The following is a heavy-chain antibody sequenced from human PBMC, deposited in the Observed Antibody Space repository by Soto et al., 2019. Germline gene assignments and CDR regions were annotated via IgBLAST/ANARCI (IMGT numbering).Heavy chain of an antibody. CDR1: GAPLNTFINYC. D-gene: IGHD3-9*01. V-gene: IGHV1-69*05. CDR3: ARTLYDLLTGSVYNWFDP. J-gene: IGHJ5*02. Sequence: GASVEGSCKAFGAPLNTFINYCITWVPQAPGQRLEYMGGIIPVFGDANHAQKFQGRVTITRDTSATTAYMELSSLRSEDTAVYYCARTLYDLLTGSVYNWFDPWGQGTQVTVSS. CDR2: IIPVFGDA.